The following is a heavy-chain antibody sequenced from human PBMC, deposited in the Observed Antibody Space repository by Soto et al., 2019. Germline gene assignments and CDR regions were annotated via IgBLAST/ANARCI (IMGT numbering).Heavy chain of an antibody. J-gene: IGHJ4*02. V-gene: IGHV3-30-3*01. D-gene: IGHD3-22*01. CDR2: ISNDGGKK. CDR3: ARGPHTYDTKDSSGPLYRCSDY. CDR1: GFTFNDYA. Sequence: TGGSLRLSCAAAGFTFNDYAMRWVRQTPGRGLEWVAVISNDGGKKYYADSVKGRCTIPRDNSKNTLYLAVNSLSAEDTAVYFCARGPHTYDTKDSSGPLYRCSDYWVLGTLVTVSS.